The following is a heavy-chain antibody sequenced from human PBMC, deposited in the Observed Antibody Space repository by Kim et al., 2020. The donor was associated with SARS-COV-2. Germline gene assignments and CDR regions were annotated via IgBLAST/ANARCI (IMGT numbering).Heavy chain of an antibody. CDR3: ARGGSGSLDY. Sequence: RSTSSGTSGKGRITISRDHAKNTLYLQMNSLRAEDTAVYYCARGGSGSLDYWGPGTLVTVSS. CDR2: RST. J-gene: IGHJ4*02. V-gene: IGHV3-74*01. D-gene: IGHD3-16*01.